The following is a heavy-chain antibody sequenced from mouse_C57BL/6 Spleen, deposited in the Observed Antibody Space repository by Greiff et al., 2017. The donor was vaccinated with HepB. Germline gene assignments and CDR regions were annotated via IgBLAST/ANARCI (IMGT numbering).Heavy chain of an antibody. CDR3: TRWTYGSFDY. V-gene: IGHV1-61*01. D-gene: IGHD1-1*01. CDR2: IHPSDSET. J-gene: IGHJ2*01. CDR1: GYTFTSYW. Sequence: QVQLQQPGAELVRPGSSVKLSCKASGYTFTSYWLDWVKQRPGQGLEWIGNIHPSDSETHYNQKFKDKATLTVDKSSSTAYMQLSSLTSESSAVYYCTRWTYGSFDYWGQGTTLTVSS.